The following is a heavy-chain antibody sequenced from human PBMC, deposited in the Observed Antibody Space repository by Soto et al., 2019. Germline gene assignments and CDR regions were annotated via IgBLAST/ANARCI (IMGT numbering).Heavy chain of an antibody. CDR3: ARTYYRGYCSSTSCSGRYNWLDP. CDR2: INHSGST. CDR1: GGSFSGYY. V-gene: IGHV4-34*01. J-gene: IGHJ5*02. Sequence: SETLSLTCAVYGGSFSGYYWSWIRQPPGKGLEWIGEINHSGSTNYNPSLKSRVTISVDTSKNQFSLKLSSVTAADTAVYYCARTYYRGYCSSTSCSGRYNWLDPWGQGTLVTVSS. D-gene: IGHD2-2*01.